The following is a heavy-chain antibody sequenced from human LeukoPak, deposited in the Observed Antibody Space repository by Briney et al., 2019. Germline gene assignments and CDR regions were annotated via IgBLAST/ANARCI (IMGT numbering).Heavy chain of an antibody. CDR1: GGSFSGYY. V-gene: IGHV4-34*01. CDR3: ARETYGGNSGFDY. D-gene: IGHD4-17*01. Sequence: SETLSLTCTVYGGSFSGYYWSWIRQPPGKGLEWIGEINHSGSTNYNPSLKSRVTISIDTSKNQFSLKLSSVTAADTAVYYCARETYGGNSGFDYWGQGTLVTVSS. CDR2: INHSGST. J-gene: IGHJ4*02.